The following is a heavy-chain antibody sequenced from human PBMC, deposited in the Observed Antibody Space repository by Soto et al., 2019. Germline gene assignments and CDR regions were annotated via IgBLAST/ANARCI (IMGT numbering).Heavy chain of an antibody. CDR1: GFTFSTYG. CDR3: AKDLQSYGDYDYYCYGMDV. D-gene: IGHD4-17*01. J-gene: IGHJ6*02. V-gene: IGHV3-30*18. Sequence: QVQLVESGGGEVQPGRSLTISCAASGFTFSTYGMHWVGQTPGKGLEWVEVISYDGTNKFYSDSVKGRFTISRDNFKNTLTLQMNSLRADDTAVYSCAKDLQSYGDYDYYCYGMDVWGLGTRVTVSS. CDR2: ISYDGTNK.